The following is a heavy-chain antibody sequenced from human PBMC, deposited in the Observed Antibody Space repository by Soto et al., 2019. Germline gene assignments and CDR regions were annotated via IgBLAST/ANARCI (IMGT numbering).Heavy chain of an antibody. CDR2: IYYSGST. J-gene: IGHJ4*02. CDR1: GGSISSYY. D-gene: IGHD3-3*01. V-gene: IGHV4-59*01. CDR3: AREGIFGNYYFDY. Sequence: SETLSLTCTVSGGSISSYYWSWIRQPPGKGLEWIGYIYYSGSTNYNPSLKSRVTISVDTSKNQFSLKLSSVTAADTAVYYCAREGIFGNYYFDYWGQGTLVTVSS.